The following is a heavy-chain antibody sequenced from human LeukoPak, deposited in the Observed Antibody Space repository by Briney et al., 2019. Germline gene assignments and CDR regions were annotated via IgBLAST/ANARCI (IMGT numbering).Heavy chain of an antibody. V-gene: IGHV3-9*01. Sequence: GRSLRLSCAASGFTFDDYAMHWVRQAPGKGLEWVSGISWNSGSIGYADSVKGRFTISRDNAKNSLYLQMNSLRAEDTALYYCAKDTGGSYVGGFFDYWGQGTLVTVSS. CDR2: ISWNSGSI. J-gene: IGHJ4*02. CDR3: AKDTGGSYVGGFFDY. D-gene: IGHD1-26*01. CDR1: GFTFDDYA.